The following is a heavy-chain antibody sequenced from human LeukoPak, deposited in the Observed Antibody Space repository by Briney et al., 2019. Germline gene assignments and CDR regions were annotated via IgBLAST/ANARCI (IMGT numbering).Heavy chain of an antibody. J-gene: IGHJ3*02. CDR1: GYTFTGYY. D-gene: IGHD1-26*01. CDR3: ARGEWELLRAFDI. Sequence: GASVKVSCKASGYTFTGYYMHWVRQAPGQGLEWMGWINPNSGGTNYAQKFQGRVTMTRDTSISTAYMELGRLRSDDTAVYYCARGEWELLRAFDIWGQGTMVTVSS. V-gene: IGHV1-2*02. CDR2: INPNSGGT.